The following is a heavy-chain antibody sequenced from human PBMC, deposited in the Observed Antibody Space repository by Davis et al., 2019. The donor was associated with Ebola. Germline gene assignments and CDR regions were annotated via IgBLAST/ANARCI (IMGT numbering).Heavy chain of an antibody. J-gene: IGHJ4*02. V-gene: IGHV1-2*02. CDR3: MRELHGGEFNY. CDR2: IDPKSGGG. CDR1: GYTFTGYY. Sequence: ASVKVSCKASGYTFTGYYIHWVRQAPGQGLEWMGWIDPKSGGGNYAPRFQGRVTMTTATSISTAYMDLSSLRSDDTAVFYCMRELHGGEFNYWGQGTLVTVSS. D-gene: IGHD3-16*01.